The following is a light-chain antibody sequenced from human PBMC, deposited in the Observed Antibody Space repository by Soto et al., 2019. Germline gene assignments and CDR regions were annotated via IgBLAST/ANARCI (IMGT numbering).Light chain of an antibody. CDR1: RSNIGTNT. CDR2: SNN. J-gene: IGLJ3*02. CDR3: AVWDDSLNGWV. Sequence: QSVLTQPPPASGTAGQRVTISCSGSRSNIGTNTVHWYQQLPRTAPKLLIHSNNQRPSGVPDRFSGSKSGTSASLAISGLQSEDEADYYCAVWDDSLNGWVFGGGTKLTVL. V-gene: IGLV1-44*01.